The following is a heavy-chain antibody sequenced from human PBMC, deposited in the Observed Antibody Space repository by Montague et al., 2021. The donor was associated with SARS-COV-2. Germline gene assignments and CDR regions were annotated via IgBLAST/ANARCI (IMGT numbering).Heavy chain of an antibody. J-gene: IGHJ4*02. CDR1: GDSVSRNSAA. D-gene: IGHD1-26*01. CDR2: TYYRSKWYN. Sequence: CAISGDSVSRNSAAWNWIRQSPSRGLEWLGRTYYRSKWYNDYAVSAKSRITINPDTSKNQISLQLNSVTPEDTAVYSCARTSASSDYWGQGTLVTVSS. CDR3: ARTSASSDY. V-gene: IGHV6-1*01.